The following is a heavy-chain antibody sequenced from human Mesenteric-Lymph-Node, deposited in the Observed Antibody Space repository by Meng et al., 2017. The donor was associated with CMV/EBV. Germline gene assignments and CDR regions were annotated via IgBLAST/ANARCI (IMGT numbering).Heavy chain of an antibody. CDR2: LYSGGGT. CDR1: GFTVSWNY. D-gene: IGHD2-2*01. V-gene: IGHV3-66*02. Sequence: GESLKISCTASGFTVSWNYMSWVRQAPGKGLEWVSVLYSGGGTSYADSVKGRFSISSDNSNTLYLHMDTLRPEDTAVYYCARGPPAARGYFQHWGQGTLVTVSS. J-gene: IGHJ1*01. CDR3: ARGPPAARGYFQH.